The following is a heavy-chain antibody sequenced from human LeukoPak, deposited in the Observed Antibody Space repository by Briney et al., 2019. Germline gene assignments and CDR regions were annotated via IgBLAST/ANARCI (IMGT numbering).Heavy chain of an antibody. V-gene: IGHV1-69*04. CDR3: ARGAAAGPYYFDY. Sequence: ASVTVSCKASGGTFSSYAISWVRQAPGQGLEWMGRIIPILGIANYAQKFQGRVTITADKSTSTAYMELSSLRSEDTAVYYCARGAAAGPYYFDYWGQGTLVTVSS. CDR2: IIPILGIA. D-gene: IGHD6-13*01. J-gene: IGHJ4*02. CDR1: GGTFSSYA.